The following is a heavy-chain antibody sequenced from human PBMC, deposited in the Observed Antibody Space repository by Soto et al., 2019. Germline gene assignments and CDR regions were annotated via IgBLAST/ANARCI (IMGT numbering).Heavy chain of an antibody. V-gene: IGHV3-23*01. D-gene: IGHD6-19*01. CDR1: GFTFSSSA. CDR2: ISSSDGST. Sequence: EVQLLESGGGLVQPGGSLRLSCTASGFTFSSSAMSWVRQAPGKGLEWVSTISSSDGSTDYADSVKGRLTISRDNSKNTLYLQMNSLRAEDTAVYYCVKGGWLGYWGQGTLVTVSS. CDR3: VKGGWLGY. J-gene: IGHJ4*02.